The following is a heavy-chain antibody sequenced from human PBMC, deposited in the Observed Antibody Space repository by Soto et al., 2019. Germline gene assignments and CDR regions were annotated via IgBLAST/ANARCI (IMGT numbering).Heavy chain of an antibody. CDR3: AKDAVVVTSGWFDS. CDR1: RFTFSSYA. V-gene: IGHV3-23*01. D-gene: IGHD2-21*02. CDR2: ISGSGGTT. J-gene: IGHJ5*01. Sequence: GGSLRLSCAASRFTFSSYAMSWVRQAPGKGLEWVSGISGSGGTTYYADSVKGRVTISRDNPKNTLYLQMSSLRAEDTAVYYCAKDAVVVTSGWFDSWVQGTLVTVSS.